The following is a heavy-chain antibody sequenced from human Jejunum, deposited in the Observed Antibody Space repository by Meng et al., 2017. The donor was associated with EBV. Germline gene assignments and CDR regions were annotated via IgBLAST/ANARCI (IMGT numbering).Heavy chain of an antibody. J-gene: IGHJ4*02. D-gene: IGHD3-3*01. V-gene: IGHV4-4*03. Sequence: QDMGPGLGTLPGTLTLTCAVSVVPIMSSNWGSLVRHPPGKGLEWIGEIYPSGRTNYNPSLKSRVTISVNKSKNQFSLKLSSVTAADTAVYYCARYGSGYFPALWYWGQGTLVTVS. CDR2: IYPSGRT. CDR1: VVPIMSSNW. CDR3: ARYGSGYFPALWY.